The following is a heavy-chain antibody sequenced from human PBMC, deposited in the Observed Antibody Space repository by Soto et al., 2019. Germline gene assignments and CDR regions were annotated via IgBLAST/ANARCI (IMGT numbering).Heavy chain of an antibody. CDR1: GYTFTSYG. CDR2: ISAYNGNT. V-gene: IGHV1-18*01. Sequence: ASVKVSCKASGYTFTSYGISWVRQAPGQGLEWMGWISAYNGNTNYAQKLQGRVTMTTDTSTSTAYMELRSLRSDDTAVYYCARDRAMVRGVIIAYYYYGMDVWGQGTTVTVSS. CDR3: ARDRAMVRGVIIAYYYYGMDV. D-gene: IGHD3-10*01. J-gene: IGHJ6*02.